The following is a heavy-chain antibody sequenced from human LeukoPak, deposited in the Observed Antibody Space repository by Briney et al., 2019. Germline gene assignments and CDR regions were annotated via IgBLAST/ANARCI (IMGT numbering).Heavy chain of an antibody. D-gene: IGHD5-24*01. CDR2: IDAGNGRT. V-gene: IGHV1-3*03. Sequence: ASVKVSCKASGYDFTKYAVQWVRQAPGQRLEWMGWIDAGNGRTKYSQDFQGRVTITRDTSARIAYMELSSLTSDDMSVYYCAKDGAKRWLQFRSHYSYYMDVWGKGTTVTVSS. CDR1: GYDFTKYA. J-gene: IGHJ6*03. CDR3: AKDGAKRWLQFRSHYSYYMDV.